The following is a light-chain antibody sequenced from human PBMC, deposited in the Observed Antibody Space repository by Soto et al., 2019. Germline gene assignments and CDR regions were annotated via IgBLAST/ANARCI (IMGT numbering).Light chain of an antibody. CDR1: QSVSSSY. V-gene: IGKV3-20*01. J-gene: IGKJ3*01. CDR2: GAS. Sequence: EIVLTQSPGTLSLSPGERATLSCRASQSVSSSYLAWYQQKPGQAPRLLIYGASSRATAIPDRFSGSGSGTDFTITISRLEPEDFAVYYCQQYGSTPGFTFGPGTKVDIK. CDR3: QQYGSTPGFT.